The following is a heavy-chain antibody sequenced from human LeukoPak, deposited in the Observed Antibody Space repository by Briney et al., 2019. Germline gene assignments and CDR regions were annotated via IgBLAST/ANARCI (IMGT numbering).Heavy chain of an antibody. Sequence: GGSLRLSCAASGFTFSRYWMNRVRQAPGKGLEWVANIKQDGSEKYYVDSVKGRFTISRDNAKNSLYLQMNSLRAEDTAVYYCAREIRTTLYYYYYMDVWGKGTTVTVSS. J-gene: IGHJ6*03. V-gene: IGHV3-7*01. CDR1: GFTFSRYW. D-gene: IGHD1-1*01. CDR2: IKQDGSEK. CDR3: AREIRTTLYYYYYMDV.